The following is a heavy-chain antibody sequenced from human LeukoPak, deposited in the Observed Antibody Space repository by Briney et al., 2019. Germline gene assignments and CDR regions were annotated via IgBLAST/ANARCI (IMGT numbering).Heavy chain of an antibody. Sequence: GGSLRLSCEASGFTFSAYAMTWVRQAPGKGLEWVSSIGSDNKPHYSESVKGRFAISRDNSKSMLFLQLNSLRAEDAAVYYCARDIGSGGWSLGGQGTLVTVSS. CDR2: IGSDNKP. D-gene: IGHD6-19*01. CDR1: GFTFSAYA. CDR3: ARDIGSGGWSL. V-gene: IGHV3-23*01. J-gene: IGHJ4*02.